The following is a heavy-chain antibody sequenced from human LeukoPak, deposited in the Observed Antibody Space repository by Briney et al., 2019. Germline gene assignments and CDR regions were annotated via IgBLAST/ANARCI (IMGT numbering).Heavy chain of an antibody. J-gene: IGHJ3*02. Sequence: SETLSLTCTVSGDSVSSNRYSWGWIRQPPGKGLEFIGSIYDSGSTYDNPSLKSRVTVSIDTSTNHFSLKLSSVTAADTAVYYCARQVTTGAFDIWGQGTMVTVSS. CDR3: ARQVTTGAFDI. CDR2: IYDSGST. V-gene: IGHV4-39*07. CDR1: GDSVSSNRYS. D-gene: IGHD4-17*01.